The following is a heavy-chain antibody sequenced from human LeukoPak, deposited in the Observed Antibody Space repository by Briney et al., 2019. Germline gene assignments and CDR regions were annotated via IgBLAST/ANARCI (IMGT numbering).Heavy chain of an antibody. V-gene: IGHV1-18*01. CDR3: VRSGPYDSSGYCYDY. CDR2: ISAYNGNT. D-gene: IGHD3-22*01. Sequence: ASVKVSCKASGYTFTSYGISWVRQAPGQGLEWMGWISAYNGNTNYAQKLQGRVTMTTDTSTSTAYMKLRSLRSDDTAVYYCVRSGPYDSSGYCYDYWGQGTLVTVSS. J-gene: IGHJ4*02. CDR1: GYTFTSYG.